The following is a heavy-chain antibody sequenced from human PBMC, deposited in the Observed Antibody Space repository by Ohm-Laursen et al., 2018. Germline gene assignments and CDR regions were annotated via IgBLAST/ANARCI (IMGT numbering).Heavy chain of an antibody. D-gene: IGHD6-13*01. CDR1: GFTFSSYW. CDR3: AKDLLAAPDYYGMDV. Sequence: SLRLSCTASGFTFSSYWMTWVRQAPGKGLEWVATINWNSGDIGYGDSVKGRFTISRDNARSSLDLQMNSLRVEDTALYYCAKDLLAAPDYYGMDVWGQGTTVTVSS. V-gene: IGHV3-9*01. J-gene: IGHJ6*02. CDR2: INWNSGDI.